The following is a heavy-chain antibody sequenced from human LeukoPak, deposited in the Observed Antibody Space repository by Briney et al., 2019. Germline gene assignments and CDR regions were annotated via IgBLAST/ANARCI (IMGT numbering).Heavy chain of an antibody. V-gene: IGHV1-8*01. CDR2: MNPNSGNT. J-gene: IGHJ6*03. CDR3: ARGSGWYCSSTSCYSYYMDV. CDR1: RYTFTSYD. D-gene: IGHD2-2*01. Sequence: GASVKVSCKASRYTFTSYDINWVRQATGQGLEWMGWMNPNSGNTGYAQKFQGRVTTTRNTSISTAYMELSSLRSEDTAVYYCARGSGWYCSSTSCYSYYMDVWGKGTTVTISS.